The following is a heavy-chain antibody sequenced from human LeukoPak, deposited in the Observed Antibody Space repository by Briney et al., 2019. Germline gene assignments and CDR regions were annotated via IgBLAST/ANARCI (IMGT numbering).Heavy chain of an antibody. CDR3: ARQILTGYYSWFDP. V-gene: IGHV4-39*01. CDR1: GGSISSSSYY. CDR2: IYYSGST. Sequence: PSETLSLTCTVSGGSISSSSYYWGWIRQPPGKGLEWIGSIYYSGSTYYNPSLKSRVTISVDTSKNQFSLKLSSVTAADTAVYYCARQILTGYYSWFDPWGQGTLVTVSS. J-gene: IGHJ5*02. D-gene: IGHD3-9*01.